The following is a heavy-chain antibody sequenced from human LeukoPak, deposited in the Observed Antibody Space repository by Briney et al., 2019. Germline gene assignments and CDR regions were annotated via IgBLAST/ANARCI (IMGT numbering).Heavy chain of an antibody. CDR2: ISSSTNYI. J-gene: IGHJ4*02. CDR1: GFTFRTYS. Sequence: GGSLRLSCAASGFTFRTYSMNWVRQAPGKGLEWVSSISSSTNYIYYADSVKGRFRISRDNPKNLLFLQINSLRVEDTAVYYCARETPRRGETRDGYRWGQGTVVTVSS. V-gene: IGHV3-21*01. D-gene: IGHD5-24*01. CDR3: ARETPRRGETRDGYR.